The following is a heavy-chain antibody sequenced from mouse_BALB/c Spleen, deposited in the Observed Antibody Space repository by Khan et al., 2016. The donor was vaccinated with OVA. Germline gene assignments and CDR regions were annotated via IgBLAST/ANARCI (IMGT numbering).Heavy chain of an antibody. CDR3: ERDGSRYNYAMDY. Sequence: EVQLQESGPGLVNPSQSLSLTCTVTGYSITSDYVWNCIRQFPGNKLEWMGYINYSGSTNYNPALKSRISITRDTSKNQFFLQLNSVTTEDTATDYWERDGSRYNYAMDYWGQGTSVTVSS. D-gene: IGHD2-3*01. V-gene: IGHV3-2*02. J-gene: IGHJ4*01. CDR2: INYSGST. CDR1: GYSITSDYV.